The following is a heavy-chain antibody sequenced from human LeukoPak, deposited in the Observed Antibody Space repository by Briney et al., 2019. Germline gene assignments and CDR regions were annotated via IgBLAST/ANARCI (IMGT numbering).Heavy chain of an antibody. CDR2: ISAYNGNT. J-gene: IGHJ4*02. CDR3: ARVLISEDSSGYFDY. V-gene: IGHV1-18*01. D-gene: IGHD3-22*01. CDR1: GYTLTGYY. Sequence: ASVKVSCQASGYTLTGYYMHWVRQAPGQGLEWMGWISAYNGNTNYAQKLQGRVTMTTDTSTSTAYMELRSLRSDDTAVYYCARVLISEDSSGYFDYWGQGTLVTVSS.